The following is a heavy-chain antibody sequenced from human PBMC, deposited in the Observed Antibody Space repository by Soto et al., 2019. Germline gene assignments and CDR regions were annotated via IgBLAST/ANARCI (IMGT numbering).Heavy chain of an antibody. D-gene: IGHD6-6*01. CDR1: GGSFSGYY. CDR2: INHSGST. Sequence: SETLSLTCAVYGGSFSGYYWSWIRQPPGKGLEWIGEINHSGSTNYNPSLKSRVTISVDTSKNQFSLKLSSVTAADTAVYYCARSIRGPYYMDVWGKGTTVTVSS. V-gene: IGHV4-34*01. J-gene: IGHJ6*03. CDR3: ARSIRGPYYMDV.